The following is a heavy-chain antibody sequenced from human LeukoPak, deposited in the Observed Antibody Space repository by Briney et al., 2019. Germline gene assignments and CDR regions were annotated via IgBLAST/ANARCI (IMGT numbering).Heavy chain of an antibody. J-gene: IGHJ4*02. CDR1: GGSISSGSYY. D-gene: IGHD6-19*01. CDR2: IYTSGST. Sequence: PSQTLSLTCTVSGGSISSGSYYWSWIRQPAGKGLEWIGGIYTSGSTNYNPSLKSRVTISVDTSKNQFSLKLSSVTAADTAVYYCARDSSGWYSAVYYFDYWGQGTLVTVSS. CDR3: ARDSSGWYSAVYYFDY. V-gene: IGHV4-61*02.